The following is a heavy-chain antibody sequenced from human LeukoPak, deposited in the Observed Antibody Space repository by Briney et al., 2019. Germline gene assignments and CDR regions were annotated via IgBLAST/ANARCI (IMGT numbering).Heavy chain of an antibody. CDR1: GFTFSSYS. CDR2: ISSSSSYI. V-gene: IGHV3-21*01. D-gene: IGHD3-10*01. Sequence: GGSLRLSCAASGFTFSSYSMNWVRQAPGKGLEWVSSISSSSSYIYYADSVKGRFTISRDNSKNTLYLQMNSLRAEDTAVYYCAKVAASWVRDAFDIWGQGTMVTVSS. CDR3: AKVAASWVRDAFDI. J-gene: IGHJ3*02.